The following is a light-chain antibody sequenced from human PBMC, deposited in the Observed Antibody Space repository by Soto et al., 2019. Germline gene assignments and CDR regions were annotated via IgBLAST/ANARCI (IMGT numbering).Light chain of an antibody. V-gene: IGKV1-12*01. CDR3: QRTNSFPPYT. CDR2: SAS. CDR1: QGIDNW. Sequence: DIQMTQSPSSMSASVGDRVTITCRASQGIDNWFAWYQQKPGKAPKILIYSASTLQSGVPSRFSGSGSGTDFTLTISSLQPEDFATYFCQRTNSFPPYTFGQGTKLEIK. J-gene: IGKJ2*01.